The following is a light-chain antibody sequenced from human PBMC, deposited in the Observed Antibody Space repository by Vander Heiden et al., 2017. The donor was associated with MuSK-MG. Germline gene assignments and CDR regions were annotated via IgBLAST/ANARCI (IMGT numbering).Light chain of an antibody. CDR3: VQALQTPIT. CDR2: LGS. CDR1: QSLLYSNGYNF. V-gene: IGKV2-28*01. J-gene: IGKJ5*01. Sequence: DIVMTQSPVSLPVTAGEPASISCRSSQSLLYSNGYNFLNWLLQKPGQSPRLLIYLGSNRASGVPDRFSGSGSGTDFTLKISRVEAEDVGVYYCVQALQTPITFGQGTRLEIK.